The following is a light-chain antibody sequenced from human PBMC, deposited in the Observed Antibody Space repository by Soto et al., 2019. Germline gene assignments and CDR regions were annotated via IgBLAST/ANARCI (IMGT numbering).Light chain of an antibody. J-gene: IGLJ1*01. CDR2: DVS. CDR3: CSYAGILYV. V-gene: IGLV2-11*01. CDR1: SSDVGGYNY. Sequence: QSALTQPRSVSGSPGQSVTISCTGTSSDVGGYNYVSWYQQHPGKAPKLMIYDVSKRPSGVPDRFSGSKSGNTASLTISGLQAEDEADYYCCSYAGILYVIGTGTKLTVL.